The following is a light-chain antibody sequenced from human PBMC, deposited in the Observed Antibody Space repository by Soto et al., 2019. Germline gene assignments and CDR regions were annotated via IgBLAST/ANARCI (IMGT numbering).Light chain of an antibody. CDR1: SSNIGAHYD. J-gene: IGLJ2*01. Sequence: QSVLTQPPSVSAAPGQRVTISCTGSSSNIGAHYDVHWYQQLPGTAPKLLIYGNTNRPSGVPDRFSGSKSGTSASLAITGLQAEDEADYYCQSYDSRLSGVLFGGGTKLTVL. V-gene: IGLV1-40*01. CDR2: GNT. CDR3: QSYDSRLSGVL.